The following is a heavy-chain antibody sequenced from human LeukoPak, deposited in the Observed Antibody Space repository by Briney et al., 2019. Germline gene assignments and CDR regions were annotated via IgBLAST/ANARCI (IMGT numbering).Heavy chain of an antibody. V-gene: IGHV1-18*01. CDR3: ARDARRFEY. J-gene: IGHJ4*02. CDR1: GYTFTNYD. Sequence: ASVKVSCKASGYTFTNYDITWVRQAPGQGLEWMGWISTYNGNTDYAQNLRGRVTMTTDTSTSTAYMELRSQTSDDTAVYYCARDARRFEYWGQGTLVTVSS. CDR2: ISTYNGNT.